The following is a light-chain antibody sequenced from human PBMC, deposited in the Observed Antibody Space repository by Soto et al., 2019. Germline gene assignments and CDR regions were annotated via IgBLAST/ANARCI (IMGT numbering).Light chain of an antibody. V-gene: IGLV2-14*01. Sequence: QSALTQPASVSGSPGQSISISCTGTSSDVGGYNYVSWYQQHPGKVPKLIIYEVSNRPSGVSNRFSGSKSGNSASLTISGLQAEDEADYYCSSYTSTNSWVFGGGTKVTVL. CDR2: EVS. CDR3: SSYTSTNSWV. J-gene: IGLJ3*02. CDR1: SSDVGGYNY.